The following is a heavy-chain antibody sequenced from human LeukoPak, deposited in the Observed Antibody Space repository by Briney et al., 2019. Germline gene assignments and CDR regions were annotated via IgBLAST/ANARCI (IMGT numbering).Heavy chain of an antibody. Sequence: PSETLSLTCTVSGGSISSGSYYWSWIRQPAGKGLEWIGRIYTSGSTNYNPSLKSRVTISVDTSKNQFSLKLSSVTAADTAVYYCARGVNGKDAFDIWGQGTMVTVSS. V-gene: IGHV4-61*02. CDR3: ARGVNGKDAFDI. J-gene: IGHJ3*02. D-gene: IGHD1-1*01. CDR2: IYTSGST. CDR1: GGSISSGSYY.